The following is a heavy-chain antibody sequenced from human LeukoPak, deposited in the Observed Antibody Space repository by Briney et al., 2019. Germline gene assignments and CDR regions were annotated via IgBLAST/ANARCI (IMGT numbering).Heavy chain of an antibody. CDR1: RNDH. CDR3: AREIGSSGYAGYFDY. V-gene: IGHV3-30*04. CDR2: ISADGIGK. J-gene: IGHJ4*02. Sequence: GGSLRLSCAPSRNDHMHWVRQAPGKGLEWVAGISADGIGKYYADSVKGRFTISRDNSKNTFYLQMNSLRAEDTAIYYCAREIGSSGYAGYFDYRGQGTLVTVSS. D-gene: IGHD3-22*01.